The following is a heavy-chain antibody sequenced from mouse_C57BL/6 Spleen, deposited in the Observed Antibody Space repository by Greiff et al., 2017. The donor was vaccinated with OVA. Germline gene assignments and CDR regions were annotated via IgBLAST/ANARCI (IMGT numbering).Heavy chain of an antibody. J-gene: IGHJ1*03. CDR3: ARRMDTWYFDV. CDR2: IDPSDSYT. V-gene: IGHV1-69*01. D-gene: IGHD2-3*01. CDR1: GYTFTSYW. Sequence: VQLQQPGAELVMPGASVKLSCKASGYTFTSYWMHWVKQRPGQGLEWIGEIDPSDSYTNYNQKFKGKSTLTVDKSSSTAYMQLSSLTSEDSAVYYCARRMDTWYFDVWGTGTTVTVSS.